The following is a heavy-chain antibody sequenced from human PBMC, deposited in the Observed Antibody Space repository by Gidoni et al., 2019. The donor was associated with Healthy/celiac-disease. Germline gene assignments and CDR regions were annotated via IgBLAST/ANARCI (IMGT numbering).Heavy chain of an antibody. CDR3: ARDQWPIYCSSTSCNYYYMDV. J-gene: IGHJ6*03. CDR2: IYTSGST. D-gene: IGHD2-2*01. Sequence: QVQLQESGPGLVKPSETLSLTCTVSGGSISSYYWSWIRQPAGKGLEWIGRIYTSGSTNYNPSLKSRVTMSVDTSKNQFSLKLSSVTAADTAVYYCARDQWPIYCSSTSCNYYYMDVWGKGTTVTVSS. V-gene: IGHV4-4*07. CDR1: GGSISSYY.